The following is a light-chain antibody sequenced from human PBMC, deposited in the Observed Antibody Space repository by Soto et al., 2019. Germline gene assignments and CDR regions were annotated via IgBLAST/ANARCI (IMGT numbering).Light chain of an antibody. J-gene: IGKJ2*01. CDR3: QQYNSYSPYT. CDR1: QSIRSW. V-gene: IGKV1-5*01. CDR2: DAY. Sequence: DIQMTQSPSTLSASIGDRVTITCRASQSIRSWLAWYQQKPGKAPKLLIYDAYTLESGVPSRFSGSGSGTEFTLTICSLQPDDFATYYCQQYNSYSPYTFGQGTKVEIK.